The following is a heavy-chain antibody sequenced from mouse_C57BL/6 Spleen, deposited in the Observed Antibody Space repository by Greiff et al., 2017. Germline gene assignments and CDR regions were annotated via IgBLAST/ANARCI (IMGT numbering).Heavy chain of an antibody. Sequence: VQLQQQSGAELVKPGASVKLSCTASGFNIKDYYMHWVKQRTEQGLEWIGRIDPEDGETKYAPTFQGKATITADTSSNTAYLQLSSLTSEDTAVYYCASGLRRKMDYWGQGTSGTVSS. CDR2: IDPEDGET. CDR1: GFNIKDYY. V-gene: IGHV14-2*01. J-gene: IGHJ4*01. D-gene: IGHD2-2*01. CDR3: ASGLRRKMDY.